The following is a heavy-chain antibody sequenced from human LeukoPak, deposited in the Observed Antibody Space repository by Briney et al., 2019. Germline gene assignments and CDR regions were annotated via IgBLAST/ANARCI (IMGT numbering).Heavy chain of an antibody. CDR3: AKDHTSGWSDY. D-gene: IGHD6-19*01. Sequence: GGSLRLSCAASGFTFSSDTMSWVRQAPGKGLEWVSGISGSGDSTYYADSVKGRFTISRDNSKNTLYLEMNSLRAEDTAVYYCAKDHTSGWSDYWGQGTLVTVSS. J-gene: IGHJ4*02. CDR1: GFTFSSDT. V-gene: IGHV3-23*01. CDR2: ISGSGDST.